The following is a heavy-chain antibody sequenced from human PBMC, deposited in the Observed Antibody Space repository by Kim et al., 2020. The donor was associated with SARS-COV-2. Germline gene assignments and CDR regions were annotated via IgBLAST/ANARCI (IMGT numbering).Heavy chain of an antibody. CDR3: ARQRGAFYGMDV. CDR2: IYYSGST. CDR1: GGSISSSSYY. J-gene: IGHJ6*02. D-gene: IGHD3-10*01. V-gene: IGHV4-39*01. Sequence: SETLSLTCTVSGGSISSSSYYWGWIRQPPGKGLEWIGSIYYSGSTYYNPSLKSRVTISVDTSKNQFSLKLSSVTAADTAVYYCARQRGAFYGMDVWGQGTTVTVSS.